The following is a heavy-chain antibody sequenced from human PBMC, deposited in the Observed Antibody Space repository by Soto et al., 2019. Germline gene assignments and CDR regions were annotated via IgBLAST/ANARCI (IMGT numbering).Heavy chain of an antibody. D-gene: IGHD3-22*01. J-gene: IGHJ3*02. V-gene: IGHV3-23*01. CDR3: AKDYYDISGSPGDFDI. CDR2: ISGSGGRT. Sequence: PGGSLRLSCAASGFTFSSYAMSWVRQAPGKGLEWVSSISGSGGRTYFADSVKGRFTISRDNSKNTLFLQMNSLRAEDTAVYYCAKDYYDISGSPGDFDIWGQGTMVTVSS. CDR1: GFTFSSYA.